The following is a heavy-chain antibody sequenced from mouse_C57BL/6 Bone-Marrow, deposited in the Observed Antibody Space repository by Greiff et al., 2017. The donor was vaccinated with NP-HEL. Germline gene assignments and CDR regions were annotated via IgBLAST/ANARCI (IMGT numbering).Heavy chain of an antibody. J-gene: IGHJ3*01. Sequence: EVQLQQSGPELVKPGDSVKISCKASGYSFTGYFMNWVMQSHGKSLEWIGRINPYNGDTFYNQKFKGKATLTVDKSSSTAHMELRSLTSEDSAVYYCARDYSNYWFAYWGQGTLVTVSA. CDR2: INPYNGDT. D-gene: IGHD2-5*01. CDR1: GYSFTGYF. V-gene: IGHV1-20*01. CDR3: ARDYSNYWFAY.